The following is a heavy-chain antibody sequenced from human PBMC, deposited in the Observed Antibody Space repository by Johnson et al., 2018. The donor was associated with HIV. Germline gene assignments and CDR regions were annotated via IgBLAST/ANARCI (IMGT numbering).Heavy chain of an antibody. CDR3: ARSFRTIAARPDAFDI. J-gene: IGHJ3*02. Sequence: VVEWVSLIYSGGSAYYADSVKGRFTISRDNSRNTLFLQMNSLRAEDTAVYYCARSFRTIAARPDAFDIWGQGTMVTVSS. V-gene: IGHV3-66*01. D-gene: IGHD6-6*01. CDR2: IYSGGSA.